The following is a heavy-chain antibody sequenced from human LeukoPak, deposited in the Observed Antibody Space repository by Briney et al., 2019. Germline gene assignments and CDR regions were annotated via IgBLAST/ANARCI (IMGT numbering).Heavy chain of an antibody. CDR3: ARSTTVTLFFDY. V-gene: IGHV4-30-2*01. Sequence: SETLSLTCAVSGGSTSSGGYSWNWIRQPPGKGLEWIGYTYHSGSTYYNPSLKSRVTISVDRSKNQFSLKLSSVTAADTAVYYCARSTTVTLFFDYWGQGTLVTVSS. J-gene: IGHJ4*02. CDR2: TYHSGST. D-gene: IGHD4-17*01. CDR1: GGSTSSGGYS.